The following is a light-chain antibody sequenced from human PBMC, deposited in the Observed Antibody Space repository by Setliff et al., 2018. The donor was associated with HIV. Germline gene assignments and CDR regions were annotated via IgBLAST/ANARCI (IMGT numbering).Light chain of an antibody. J-gene: IGLJ1*01. V-gene: IGLV1-40*01. CDR2: ANS. Sequence: PGQRVTISCTGSSSNIGAGYDVHWYQQPPGTAPKLLISANSNRPSGVPDRFSGYKSGTSASLAITGLQAEDEADYYCQSYDASLSGFVFGTGTKVTVL. CDR3: QSYDASLSGFV. CDR1: SSNIGAGYD.